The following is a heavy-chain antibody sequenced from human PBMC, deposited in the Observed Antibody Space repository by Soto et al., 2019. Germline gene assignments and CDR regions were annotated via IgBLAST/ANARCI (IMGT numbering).Heavy chain of an antibody. J-gene: IGHJ2*01. CDR1: GYTFTSYG. Sequence: QVQLVQSGAEVKKPGASVKVSCKASGYTFTSYGISWVRQAPGQGREWMGWISADNGNTNYAQKLQGRVTMTTDTSTSTAYMELKSLSSDDTAVYYRARWDTSMVNAFDLWGRGTLVTVSS. V-gene: IGHV1-18*01. D-gene: IGHD5-18*01. CDR3: ARWDTSMVNAFDL. CDR2: ISADNGNT.